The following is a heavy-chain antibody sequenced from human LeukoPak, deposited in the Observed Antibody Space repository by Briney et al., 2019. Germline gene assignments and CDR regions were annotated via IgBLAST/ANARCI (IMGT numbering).Heavy chain of an antibody. Sequence: PSETLSLTCAVYGGSFSGYYWSWIRQPPGKGLEWIGEINHSGSTNYNPSLKSRVTISVDTSKNQFSLKLSSVTAADTAVYYCARGKRGYGSGSYRGSYGMDVWGQGTTVTVSS. CDR3: ARGKRGYGSGSYRGSYGMDV. CDR2: INHSGST. J-gene: IGHJ6*02. V-gene: IGHV4-34*01. CDR1: GGSFSGYY. D-gene: IGHD3-10*01.